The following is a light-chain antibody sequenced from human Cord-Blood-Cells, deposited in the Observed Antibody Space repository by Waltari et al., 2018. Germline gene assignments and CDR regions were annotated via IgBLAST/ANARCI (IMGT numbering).Light chain of an antibody. V-gene: IGLV2-14*01. Sequence: QSALTQPASVSGSPGQSITISCTGTSSDVGGYNYVSWYQQHPGKAPTLRIYDVSNRPSGVSNRVSGSKSGNTASLTSSGLQAEDEADYYCSSYTSSSTYVFGTGTKVTVL. J-gene: IGLJ1*01. CDR3: SSYTSSSTYV. CDR1: SSDVGGYNY. CDR2: DVS.